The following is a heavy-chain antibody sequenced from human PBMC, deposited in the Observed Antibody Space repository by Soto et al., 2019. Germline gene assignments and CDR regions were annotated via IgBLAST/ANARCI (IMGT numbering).Heavy chain of an antibody. D-gene: IGHD2-2*01. CDR2: IWYDGSNK. Sequence: QVQLVESGGGVVQPGRSLRLSCAASGFTFSSYGMHWVRQAPGKGLEWVAVIWYDGSNKYYADSVKGPFTISRDNSKNTLYLQMNSLRAEDTAVYYCAREGDYCSSTSCYGAYYYYMDVWGKGTTVTVSS. CDR1: GFTFSSYG. V-gene: IGHV3-33*01. CDR3: AREGDYCSSTSCYGAYYYYMDV. J-gene: IGHJ6*03.